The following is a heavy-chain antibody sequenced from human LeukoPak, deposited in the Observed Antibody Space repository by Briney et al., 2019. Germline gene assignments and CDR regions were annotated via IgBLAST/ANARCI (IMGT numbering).Heavy chain of an antibody. D-gene: IGHD5-18*01. J-gene: IGHJ4*02. CDR2: MWYDGSNK. Sequence: GGSLRLSCAASGFTFSSYGMHWVRQAPGKGLEWVAVMWYDGSNKYYTDPVKGRFTISRDNSKNTLYLQMNSLRVEDTAVYYCAREDTALVIAYWGQGTLVTVSS. CDR3: AREDTALVIAY. V-gene: IGHV3-33*08. CDR1: GFTFSSYG.